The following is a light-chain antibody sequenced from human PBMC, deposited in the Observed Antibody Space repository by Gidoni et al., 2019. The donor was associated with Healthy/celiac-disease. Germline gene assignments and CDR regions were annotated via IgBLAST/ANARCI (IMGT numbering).Light chain of an antibody. J-gene: IGKJ4*01. CDR2: AAS. Sequence: AIQMTQSPSSLSASVGDRVTITFRASQGIRNDLGWYQQKPGKAPKLLIDAASSLQSGVPSRFSCSGSRTDFTLTISSLQPEDFATYYGLQDYNYPLTFGGWTKVEIK. V-gene: IGKV1-6*01. CDR3: LQDYNYPLT. CDR1: QGIRND.